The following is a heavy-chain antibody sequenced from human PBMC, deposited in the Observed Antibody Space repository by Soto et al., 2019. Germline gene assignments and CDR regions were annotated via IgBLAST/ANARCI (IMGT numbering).Heavy chain of an antibody. CDR2: ISYDGSNK. D-gene: IGHD2-2*02. Sequence: GGSVRLACAASGFPFSSYGMHWVRQAPGKGLEWVAVISYDGSNKYYADSVKGRFTISRDNSKNTLYLQMNSLRAEDTAVYYCAKDLPAIPEYDAFDIWGQGTMVTVSS. V-gene: IGHV3-30*18. J-gene: IGHJ3*02. CDR1: GFPFSSYG. CDR3: AKDLPAIPEYDAFDI.